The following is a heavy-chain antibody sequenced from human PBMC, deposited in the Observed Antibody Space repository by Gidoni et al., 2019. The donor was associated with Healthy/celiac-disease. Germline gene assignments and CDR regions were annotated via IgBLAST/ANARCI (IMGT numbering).Heavy chain of an antibody. Sequence: EVQLVESGGGLVQPGGSLRLSCAASGFTFSSYWMSWVRQAPGKGLEGVANIKQDGSEKYYVDSVKGRFTISRDNAKNSLYLQMNSLRAEDTAVYYCARAYDFWSGYYFDYWGQGTLVTVSS. D-gene: IGHD3-3*01. J-gene: IGHJ4*02. CDR3: ARAYDFWSGYYFDY. CDR2: IKQDGSEK. CDR1: GFTFSSYW. V-gene: IGHV3-7*01.